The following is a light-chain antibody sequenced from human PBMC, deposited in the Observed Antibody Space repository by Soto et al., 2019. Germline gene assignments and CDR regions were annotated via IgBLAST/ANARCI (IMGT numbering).Light chain of an antibody. Sequence: EIVLTQSPGTLSLSPGERATLSCSASQSVSSSYLAWYQQKPGQAPRLLIYGASSRATGIPDRFSGSGSGTDFTLTISRLEPEDFAVYYCQQYGSSPYTFGQGTQLEIK. V-gene: IGKV3-20*01. CDR3: QQYGSSPYT. CDR1: QSVSSSY. J-gene: IGKJ2*01. CDR2: GAS.